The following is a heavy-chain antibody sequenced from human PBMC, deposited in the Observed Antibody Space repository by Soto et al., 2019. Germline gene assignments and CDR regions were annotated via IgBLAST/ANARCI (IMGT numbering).Heavy chain of an antibody. CDR3: AREVAAADLDY. CDR1: GFTFSSYW. V-gene: IGHV3-74*01. Sequence: GGSLRLSCAASGFTFSSYWMHWVRQAPGKGLVWVSRINSDGSSTSYADSVKGRFTISRDNAKNTLYLQMNSLRAEDTAVYYCAREVAAADLDYWGQGTLVTVSS. D-gene: IGHD6-13*01. J-gene: IGHJ4*02. CDR2: INSDGSST.